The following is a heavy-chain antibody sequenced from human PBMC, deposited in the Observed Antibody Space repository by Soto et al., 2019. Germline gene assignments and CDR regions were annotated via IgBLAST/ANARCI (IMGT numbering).Heavy chain of an antibody. CDR2: ISSGGSSI. CDR1: GFTFSTYS. Sequence: EVQLVESGGGLVQPGGSLRLSCAAYGFTFSTYSMTWVRQAPGKGLEWVSYISSGGSSIYDADSVKGRFTISRDNAKNSLYLQMNSLRDEDTAVYYCARPGGYGMDVWGQGTTVTVSS. CDR3: ARPGGYGMDV. D-gene: IGHD3-10*01. J-gene: IGHJ6*02. V-gene: IGHV3-48*02.